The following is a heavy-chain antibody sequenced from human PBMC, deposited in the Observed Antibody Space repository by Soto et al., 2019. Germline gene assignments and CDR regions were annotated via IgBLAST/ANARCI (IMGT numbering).Heavy chain of an antibody. V-gene: IGHV4-31*03. D-gene: IGHD2-8*01. CDR1: VGSISSGGYY. CDR2: IYYSGST. J-gene: IGHJ6*02. Sequence: TLSLACTVSVGSISSGGYYWSWILQHPGKGLEWIGYIYYSGSTYYNPSLKSRVTISVDTSKNQFSLKLSSVTAADTAVYYCARDNMVSLGGMDVWGQGTTVTVSS. CDR3: ARDNMVSLGGMDV.